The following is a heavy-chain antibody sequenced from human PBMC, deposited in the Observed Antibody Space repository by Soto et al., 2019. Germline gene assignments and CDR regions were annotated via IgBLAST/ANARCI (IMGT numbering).Heavy chain of an antibody. V-gene: IGHV1-69*13. J-gene: IGHJ4*02. CDR1: GGTFSSYA. D-gene: IGHD3-22*01. CDR3: AREGSSYYYDSSGYYY. Sequence: ASVKVSCKASGGTFSSYAISWVRQAPGQGLEWMGGIIPIFGTANYAQKFQGRVSITADESTSTAYMELSSLRSEDTAVYYCAREGSSYYYDSSGYYYWGQGTLVTVS. CDR2: IIPIFGTA.